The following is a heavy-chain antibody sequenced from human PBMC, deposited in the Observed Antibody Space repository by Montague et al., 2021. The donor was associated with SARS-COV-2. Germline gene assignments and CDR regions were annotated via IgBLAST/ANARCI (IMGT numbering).Heavy chain of an antibody. J-gene: IGHJ4*02. Sequence: SETLSLTCTVSGDSLTYFYWSWIRQTPGKGLEWIGYIFYSGTTNYNPSLKSRATISVDTSKNQFSLRLSSVTAADTAVYHCVRGATRTFDYWGQGTLVTVSS. V-gene: IGHV4-59*01. D-gene: IGHD5-12*01. CDR2: IFYSGTT. CDR1: GDSLTYFY. CDR3: VRGATRTFDY.